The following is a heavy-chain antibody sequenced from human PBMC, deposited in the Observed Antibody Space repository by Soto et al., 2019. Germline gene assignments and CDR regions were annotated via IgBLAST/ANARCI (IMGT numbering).Heavy chain of an antibody. D-gene: IGHD6-13*01. Sequence: GGSLRLSCAASGFTFSSYSMNWVRQAPGKGLEWVSSISSSSSYIYYADSVKGRFTISRDNAKNSLYLQMNSLRAEDTAVYYCARGAPGYSSSWYTETFDYWGQGTLVTVSS. V-gene: IGHV3-21*01. CDR1: GFTFSSYS. J-gene: IGHJ4*02. CDR2: ISSSSSYI. CDR3: ARGAPGYSSSWYTETFDY.